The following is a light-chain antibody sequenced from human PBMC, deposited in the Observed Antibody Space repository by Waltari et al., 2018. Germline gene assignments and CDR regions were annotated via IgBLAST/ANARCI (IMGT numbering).Light chain of an antibody. CDR3: QQYYSTPPDT. J-gene: IGKJ2*01. CDR1: QDISNS. CDR2: GAS. Sequence: DIQMTQSPSSLSPSIGDRVTITCRASQDISNSLAWYQQKPGKAPKLLLYGASRLESGVPSRLSGSGSGTEYTLTISSLQPEDSATYYCQQYYSTPPDTFGQGTKLDI. V-gene: IGKV1-NL1*01.